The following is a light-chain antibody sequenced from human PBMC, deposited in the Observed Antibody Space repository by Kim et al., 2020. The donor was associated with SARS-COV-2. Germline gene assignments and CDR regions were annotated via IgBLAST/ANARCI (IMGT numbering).Light chain of an antibody. CDR1: SSDVGAYDS. J-gene: IGLJ2*01. CDR3: SSYTTSSTLV. V-gene: IGLV2-14*03. CDR2: DVS. Sequence: QSITISFTGTSSDVGAYDSVSWYQQHPGKAPKVMIYDVSNRPSGVSNRFSGSKSGNTASLTISGLQAEDEADYYCSSYTTSSTLVFGGGTKVTVL.